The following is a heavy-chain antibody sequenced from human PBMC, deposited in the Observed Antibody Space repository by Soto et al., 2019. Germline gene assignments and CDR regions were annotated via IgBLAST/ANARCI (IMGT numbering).Heavy chain of an antibody. CDR3: ARVHSSSWYPRYYYYGMDV. V-gene: IGHV1-3*01. Sequence: ASEKVSWKASGYTFTSYAMHWVRQAPGQRLEWMGWINAGNGNTKYSQKFQGRVTITRDTSASTAYMELSSLRSEDTAVYYCARVHSSSWYPRYYYYGMDVWGQGTTVTVSS. CDR1: GYTFTSYA. J-gene: IGHJ6*02. CDR2: INAGNGNT. D-gene: IGHD6-13*01.